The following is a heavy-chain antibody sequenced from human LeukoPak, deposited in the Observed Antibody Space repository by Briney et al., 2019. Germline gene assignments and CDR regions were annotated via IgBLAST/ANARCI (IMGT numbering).Heavy chain of an antibody. V-gene: IGHV4-30-4*08. D-gene: IGHD3-3*01. CDR3: ARDPGRGYYIAHDY. CDR2: IYYSGST. CDR1: GGSISSGDYY. J-gene: IGHJ4*02. Sequence: SETLSLTCTVSGGSISSGDYYWSWIRQPPGKGLEWIGYIYYSGSTYYNPSLKSRVTISVDTSKNQFSLKLSSVTAADTAVYYCARDPGRGYYIAHDYWGQGTVVTVSS.